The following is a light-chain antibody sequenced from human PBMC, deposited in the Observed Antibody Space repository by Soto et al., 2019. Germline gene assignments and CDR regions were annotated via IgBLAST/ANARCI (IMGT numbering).Light chain of an antibody. Sequence: EIVLTQSPFTVSLSPGEIATLSCRASQSVSSNLAWYQQKPGQAPRFLIYGASTRATGIPARFSGSGSGTEFTFTISSLQSEDFAVYYCQQYNNWPQTFGQGTKVDIK. V-gene: IGKV3-15*01. CDR2: GAS. CDR3: QQYNNWPQT. J-gene: IGKJ1*01. CDR1: QSVSSN.